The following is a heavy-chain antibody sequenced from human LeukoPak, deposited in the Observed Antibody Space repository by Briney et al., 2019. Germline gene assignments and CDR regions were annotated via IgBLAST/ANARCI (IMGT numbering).Heavy chain of an antibody. Sequence: SEILSLTCTVSGGSISSSSYYWGWIRQPPGKGLEWIGSIYYSGSTYYNPSLKSRVTISVDTSKNQFSLKLSSVTAADTAVYYCARSIPTETYFDYWGQGTLVTVSS. J-gene: IGHJ4*02. V-gene: IGHV4-39*01. CDR3: ARSIPTETYFDY. CDR1: GGSISSSSYY. D-gene: IGHD2-2*02. CDR2: IYYSGST.